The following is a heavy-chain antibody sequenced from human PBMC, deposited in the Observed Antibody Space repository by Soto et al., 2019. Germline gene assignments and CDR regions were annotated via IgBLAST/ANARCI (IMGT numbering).Heavy chain of an antibody. D-gene: IGHD2-21*02. Sequence: HPGGSLRLSCAASGFTFSNYGFHWVRQAPGKGLEWVAVIWYDGSKTYYADSVKGRFTISRDSSKNTLYLQVNSLRAEDTAVYYCAKDKVPVVVTAPFDYWGQGTLVTVSS. V-gene: IGHV3-30*02. CDR1: GFTFSNYG. J-gene: IGHJ4*02. CDR2: IWYDGSKT. CDR3: AKDKVPVVVTAPFDY.